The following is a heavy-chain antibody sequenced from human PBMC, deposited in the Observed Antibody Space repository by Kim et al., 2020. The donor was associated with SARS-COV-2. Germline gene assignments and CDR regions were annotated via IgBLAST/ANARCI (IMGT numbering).Heavy chain of an antibody. V-gene: IGHV3-15*01. CDR3: TTARLRDGYNYFDY. J-gene: IGHJ4*02. Sequence: AAPVKGRFTISRDDSKNTLYLQMNSLKTEDTAVYYCTTARLRDGYNYFDYWGQGTLVTVSS. D-gene: IGHD5-12*01.